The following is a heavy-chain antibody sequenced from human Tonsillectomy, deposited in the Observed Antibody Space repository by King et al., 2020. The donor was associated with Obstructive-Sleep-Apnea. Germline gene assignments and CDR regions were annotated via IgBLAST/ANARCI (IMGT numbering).Heavy chain of an antibody. CDR2: ISGSGGST. D-gene: IGHD2-2*01. J-gene: IGHJ3*02. CDR3: AKGPFCSSSSCYSSTDAFDI. V-gene: IGHV3-23*04. CDR1: GFTFSSYG. Sequence: VQLVESGGGLVQPGGSLRLSCAASGFTFSSYGMSWVRQAPGKGLEWVSAISGSGGSTYYADSVKGRFTISRDNSKNTVYLQMNSLRAEDTAVYYCAKGPFCSSSSCYSSTDAFDIWGQGTMVTVSS.